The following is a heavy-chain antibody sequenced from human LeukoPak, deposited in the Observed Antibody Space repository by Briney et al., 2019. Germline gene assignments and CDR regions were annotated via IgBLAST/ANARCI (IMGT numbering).Heavy chain of an antibody. CDR1: GFTFSSYA. Sequence: KPGGSLRLSCAASGFTFSSYAMSWVRQAPGKGLEWVSTISGSGASTYYADSVQGRFTISRDNSKNTLYLQMNNLRAEDTAVYYCAKDGPQKYFDYYSSDYWGQGTLVTVSS. V-gene: IGHV3-23*01. J-gene: IGHJ4*02. CDR2: ISGSGAST. D-gene: IGHD3-9*01. CDR3: AKDGPQKYFDYYSSDY.